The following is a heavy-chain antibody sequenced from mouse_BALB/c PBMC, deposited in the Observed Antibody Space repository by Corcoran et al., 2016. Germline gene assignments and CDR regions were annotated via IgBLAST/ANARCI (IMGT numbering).Heavy chain of an antibody. V-gene: IGHV1S12*01. CDR1: GYTFTNYH. CDR3: AKNRRDEYYFDF. Sequence: QVQLQQSGPELVKPGASVKISCKASGYTFTNYHIHWVRQRPGQGLEWIGCIYPSDGNTNYIENFKGKATLTVDTSSSAAYMQVSSLTSEDSAVYFCAKNRRDEYYFDFWGQGTTLTVSS. CDR2: IYPSDGNT. D-gene: IGHD2-14*01. J-gene: IGHJ2*01.